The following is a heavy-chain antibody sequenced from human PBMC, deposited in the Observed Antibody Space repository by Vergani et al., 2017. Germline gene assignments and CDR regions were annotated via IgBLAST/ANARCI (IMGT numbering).Heavy chain of an antibody. Sequence: QVQLVESGGGVVQPGGSLRLSCAASGFTFSSYGMHWVRQAPGKGLEWVAFIRYDGSNKYYADSVKGRFTISRDNSKNTLYLQMNSLRAEDTAVYYCAKGWFHSSSPPDYYYMDVWGKGTTVTVSS. J-gene: IGHJ6*03. V-gene: IGHV3-30*02. CDR2: IRYDGSNK. CDR3: AKGWFHSSSPPDYYYMDV. CDR1: GFTFSSYG. D-gene: IGHD6-6*01.